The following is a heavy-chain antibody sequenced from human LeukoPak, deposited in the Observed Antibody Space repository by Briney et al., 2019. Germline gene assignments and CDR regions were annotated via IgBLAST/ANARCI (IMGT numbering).Heavy chain of an antibody. CDR1: GFTFSSYD. J-gene: IGHJ3*02. D-gene: IGHD6-19*01. V-gene: IGHV3-13*01. CDR2: IGTAGDT. Sequence: PGGSLRLSCAASGFTFSSYDMHWVRQATGKGLEWVSAIGTAGDTYYPGSVKGRFTISRENAKNSLYLQMGSLRAEDMAVYYCARSRGSIAVADAFDIWGQGTMVTVSS. CDR3: ARSRGSIAVADAFDI.